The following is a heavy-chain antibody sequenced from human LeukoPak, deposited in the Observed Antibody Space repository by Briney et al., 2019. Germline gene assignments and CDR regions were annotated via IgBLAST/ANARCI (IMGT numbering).Heavy chain of an antibody. V-gene: IGHV3-23*01. CDR2: IGGSGDST. Sequence: GGSLRLSCAASGFTVSSYYMTWVRQAPGKGLDWVSTIGGSGDSTSYADSVKGRFTISRDSSKNTLFLQMNSLRAEDTAVYYCAKAGGAYSSSWYLYFD. D-gene: IGHD6-13*01. CDR1: GFTVSSYY. CDR3: AKAGGAYSSSWYLYFD. J-gene: IGHJ4*01.